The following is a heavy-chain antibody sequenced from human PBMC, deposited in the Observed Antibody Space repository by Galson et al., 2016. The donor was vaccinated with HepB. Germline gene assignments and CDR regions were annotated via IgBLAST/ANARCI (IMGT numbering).Heavy chain of an antibody. J-gene: IGHJ2*01. CDR1: GFTFSSYA. Sequence: SLRLSCAASGFTFSSYAMHWVRQAPGKGLEWMAVISYDGSSKYHADSVNGRFTISRDNSKNTLYLQMNSLRVEDTAVFYCARDWGYSSGWVWYFDIWGRGTLVTVSS. CDR2: ISYDGSSK. D-gene: IGHD6-19*01. CDR3: ARDWGYSSGWVWYFDI. V-gene: IGHV3-30-3*01.